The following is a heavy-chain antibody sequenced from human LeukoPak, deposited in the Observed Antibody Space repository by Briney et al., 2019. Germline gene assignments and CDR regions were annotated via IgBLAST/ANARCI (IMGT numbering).Heavy chain of an antibody. J-gene: IGHJ6*03. Sequence: GVSLRLSCAPSGLTFSSYWMHWVRQPPGKGVVWVSRINSDGSSTSYADSVKGRFTISRDNAKNTLYLQMKRRRAEDTAVYYCASLGHAGYYDFWSGYYMPYYMDVWGKGTTVTVSS. V-gene: IGHV3-74*01. CDR2: INSDGSST. CDR1: GLTFSSYW. D-gene: IGHD3-3*01. CDR3: ASLGHAGYYDFWSGYYMPYYMDV.